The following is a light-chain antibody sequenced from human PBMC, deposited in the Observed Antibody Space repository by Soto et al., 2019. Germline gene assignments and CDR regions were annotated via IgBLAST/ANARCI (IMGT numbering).Light chain of an antibody. V-gene: IGKV3-20*01. J-gene: IGKJ1*01. CDR2: GAS. Sequence: VMTQSPATLSLSPGERATLSCRASQTFTTSSLAWYQQKPGQAPRLLISGASNRATGIPDRFSGSGSGTDFTLTISRLEPEDFAVYYCQQYDRSPRTFGQGTKVDNK. CDR1: QTFTTSS. CDR3: QQYDRSPRT.